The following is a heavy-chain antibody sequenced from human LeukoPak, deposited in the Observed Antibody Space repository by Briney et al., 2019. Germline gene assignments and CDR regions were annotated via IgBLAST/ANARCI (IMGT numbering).Heavy chain of an antibody. J-gene: IGHJ4*02. V-gene: IGHV1-69*05. CDR1: GGTFSSYA. CDR3: ARDPGGTRGFDY. CDR2: IIPIFGTA. Sequence: SVKVSCKASGGTFSSYAINWVRQAPGQGLEWMGGIIPIFGTANCAQKFQGRVTITTDESTSTAYMELRSLRSDDTAVYYCARDPGGTRGFDYWGQGTLVTVSS. D-gene: IGHD1-7*01.